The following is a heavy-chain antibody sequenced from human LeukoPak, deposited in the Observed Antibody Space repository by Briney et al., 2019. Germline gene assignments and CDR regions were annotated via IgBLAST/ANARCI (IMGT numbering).Heavy chain of an antibody. CDR2: VWYDGSNK. CDR3: ARDLSSDTRYNWFDP. CDR1: GFTFSSYG. J-gene: IGHJ5*02. Sequence: GGSLRLSCAASGFTFSSYGMHWVRQAPGKGLEWVAVVWYDGSNKYYADSVKGRFTISRDNSKNTMYLQMNSLRVEDTAVYYCARDLSSDTRYNWFDPWGQGTLVTVSS. V-gene: IGHV3-33*01.